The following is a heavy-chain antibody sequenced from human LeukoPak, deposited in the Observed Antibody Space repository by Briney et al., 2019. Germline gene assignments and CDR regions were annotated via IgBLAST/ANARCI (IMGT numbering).Heavy chain of an antibody. J-gene: IGHJ6*03. CDR3: AKGRGWEASYYYYYMDV. V-gene: IGHV3-30*02. CDR2: IRYDGSNK. CDR1: GFTFSSYG. D-gene: IGHD1-26*01. Sequence: PGGSLRLFCAASGFTFSSYGIHWVRQAPGKGLEWVAFIRYDGSNKYYTDSVEGRFTISRDNSKNTLYLQMNSLRAEDTAVYYCAKGRGWEASYYYYYMDVWGKGTTVTISS.